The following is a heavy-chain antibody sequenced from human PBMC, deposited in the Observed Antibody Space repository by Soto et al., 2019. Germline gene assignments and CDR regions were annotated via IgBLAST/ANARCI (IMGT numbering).Heavy chain of an antibody. CDR3: AKGDGSGSYRGIYYYYGMDV. D-gene: IGHD3-10*01. CDR2: ISYDGSNK. V-gene: IGHV3-30*18. CDR1: GFTFSSYG. J-gene: IGHJ6*02. Sequence: QVQLVESGGGVVQPGRSLRLSCAASGFTFSSYGMHWVRQAPGKGLEWVAVISYDGSNKYYADSVKGRFTISRDNSKNTLYRQMNSLRAEDTAVYYCAKGDGSGSYRGIYYYYGMDVWGQGTTVTVSS.